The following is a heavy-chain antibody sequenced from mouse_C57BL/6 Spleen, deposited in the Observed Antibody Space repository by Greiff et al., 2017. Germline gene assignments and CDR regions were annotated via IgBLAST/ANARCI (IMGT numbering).Heavy chain of an antibody. J-gene: IGHJ3*01. Sequence: EVQGVESGGGLVQPGGSLSLSCAASGFTFTDYYMSWVRQPPGKALEWLGFIRNKANGYTTEYSASVKGRFTISRDNSQSILYLQMNDLRAEDSATYYGARTYYSNHQAWFAYWGQGTLVTVSA. CDR2: IRNKANGYTT. CDR1: GFTFTDYY. V-gene: IGHV7-3*01. D-gene: IGHD2-5*01. CDR3: ARTYYSNHQAWFAY.